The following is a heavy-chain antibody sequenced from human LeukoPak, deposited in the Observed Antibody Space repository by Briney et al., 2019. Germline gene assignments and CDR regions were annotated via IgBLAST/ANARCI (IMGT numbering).Heavy chain of an antibody. D-gene: IGHD5-18*01. CDR3: ARIRGYSYGIDY. CDR1: GFTFSDYY. CDR2: ISGSSSYT. J-gene: IGHJ4*02. Sequence: PGGSLRLSCASSGFTFSDYYMSWIRQAPGKRLESVSYISGSSSYTNYADSVKGRFTISRDNAKNSLYLQMNSLRAEDTAVYYCARIRGYSYGIDYWGQGTLVTVSS. V-gene: IGHV3-11*03.